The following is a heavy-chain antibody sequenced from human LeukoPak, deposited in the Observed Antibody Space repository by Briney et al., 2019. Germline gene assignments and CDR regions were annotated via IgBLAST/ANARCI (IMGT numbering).Heavy chain of an antibody. CDR2: ISYDGSNK. J-gene: IGHJ4*02. CDR3: ARDRGIRGSYLNPYYFDY. CDR1: GFTFSSYA. Sequence: HPGGSLRLSCAASGFTFSSYAMHWVRQAPGKGLEWVAVISYDGSNKYYADSVKGRFTISRDNSKNTLYLQMNSLRAEDTAVYYCARDRGIRGSYLNPYYFDYWGQGTLVTVSS. V-gene: IGHV3-30*04. D-gene: IGHD1-26*01.